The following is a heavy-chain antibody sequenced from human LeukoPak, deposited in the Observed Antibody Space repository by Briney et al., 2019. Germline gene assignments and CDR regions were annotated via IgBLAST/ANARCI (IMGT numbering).Heavy chain of an antibody. D-gene: IGHD5-24*01. CDR2: INHLGNT. V-gene: IGHV4-34*01. CDR3: AREKMATHYYYYYMDV. J-gene: IGHJ6*03. CDR1: GGAFSGYN. Sequence: SETLSLTCAVYGGAFSGYNWNWIRQAPGKGLEWIGEINHLGNTKKSPSLKGRVTLAVDTSKNQFSLRVTSVTAADTAVYYCAREKMATHYYYYYMDVWGKGTTVTISS.